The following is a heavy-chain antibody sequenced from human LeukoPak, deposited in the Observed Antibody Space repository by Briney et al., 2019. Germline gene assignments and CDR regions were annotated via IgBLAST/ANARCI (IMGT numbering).Heavy chain of an antibody. CDR2: ISSGSSYI. V-gene: IGHV3-21*01. Sequence: GGSLRLSCAASGFTFSSHSMNWVCQAPGKGLEWVSSISSGSSYIYYADSVKGRFTISRDNAKNSLYLQMNSLRAEDTAVYYCAKGTASDYLLDYWGQGTLVTVSS. J-gene: IGHJ4*02. D-gene: IGHD4-17*01. CDR3: AKGTASDYLLDY. CDR1: GFTFSSHS.